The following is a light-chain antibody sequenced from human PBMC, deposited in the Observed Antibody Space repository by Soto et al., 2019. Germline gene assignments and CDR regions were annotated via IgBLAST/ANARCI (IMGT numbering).Light chain of an antibody. CDR3: QQYHNWPLYT. Sequence: EIVMTQSPGTLSVSPGDSATLSCRDSQSVGKRLAWYQQRPGQAPRLLIYAASTRATGIPARFSAFGSGTEFTLTINDLQSEDFAFYYCQQYHNWPLYTFGQGTNLDIK. CDR2: AAS. J-gene: IGKJ2*01. CDR1: QSVGKR. V-gene: IGKV3-15*01.